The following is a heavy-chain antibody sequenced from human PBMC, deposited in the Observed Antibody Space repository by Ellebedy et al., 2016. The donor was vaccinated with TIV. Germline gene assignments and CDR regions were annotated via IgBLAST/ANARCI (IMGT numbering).Heavy chain of an antibody. CDR1: GYTFTGYY. CDR3: AREGDIVATTPSLDAFDI. V-gene: IGHV1-2*02. J-gene: IGHJ3*02. D-gene: IGHD5-12*01. Sequence: ASVKVSCXASGYTFTGYYMHWVRQAPGQGLEWMGWINPNSGGTNYAQKFQGRVTMTRDTSISTAYMELSRLRSDDTAVYYCAREGDIVATTPSLDAFDIWGQGTMVTVSS. CDR2: INPNSGGT.